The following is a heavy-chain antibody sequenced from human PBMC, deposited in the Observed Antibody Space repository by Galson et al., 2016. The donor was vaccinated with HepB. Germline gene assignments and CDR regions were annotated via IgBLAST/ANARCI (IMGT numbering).Heavy chain of an antibody. J-gene: IGHJ4*02. CDR1: GYTLTSYY. V-gene: IGHV1-46*03. Sequence: SVKVSCKASGYTLTSYYIQWMRQAPGQGLEWMGIINPSGGSTNYAQNLQGRVTVTRDTSTSTVYMELSSLKSEDTAVYYCARGMVRGVSITFFDYWGQGTLVTVSS. CDR3: ARGMVRGVSITFFDY. D-gene: IGHD3-10*01. CDR2: INPSGGST.